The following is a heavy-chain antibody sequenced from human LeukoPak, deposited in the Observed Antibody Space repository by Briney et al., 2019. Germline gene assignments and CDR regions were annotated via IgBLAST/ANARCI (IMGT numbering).Heavy chain of an antibody. CDR2: IYYSGNT. J-gene: IGHJ4*02. Sequence: SETLSLTCTVSSGSITNYYWSWIRQPPGKGLEWIGFIYYSGNTNYNPSLKSRVTISVDTSKNQFSLKLSSMTAADTPAHYSASGALLWSGERMEYYFDYWGQGTLLTVSS. D-gene: IGHD3-10*01. CDR3: ASGALLWSGERMEYYFDY. V-gene: IGHV4-59*01. CDR1: SGSITNYY.